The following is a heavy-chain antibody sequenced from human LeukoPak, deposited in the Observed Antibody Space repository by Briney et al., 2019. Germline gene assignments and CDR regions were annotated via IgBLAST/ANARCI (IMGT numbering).Heavy chain of an antibody. CDR3: ASTGTAAAANYYYYYMDV. CDR2: IKQDGSEK. V-gene: IGHV3-7*01. J-gene: IGHJ6*03. CDR1: GFTFKNYW. D-gene: IGHD6-13*01. Sequence: GGSLRLSCAASGFTFKNYWMSWVRQAPGKGLKWVANIKQDGSEKYYVDSVKGRFTISRDNAKNSLYLQMNSLRAEDTAVYYCASTGTAAAANYYYYYMDVWGKGTTVTVSS.